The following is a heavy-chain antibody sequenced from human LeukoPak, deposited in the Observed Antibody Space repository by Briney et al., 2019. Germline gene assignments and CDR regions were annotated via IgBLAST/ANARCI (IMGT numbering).Heavy chain of an antibody. V-gene: IGHV4-34*01. D-gene: IGHD3-22*01. CDR1: GGSFSGYY. Sequence: PSETLSLTCAVYGGSFSGYYWSWIRQPPGKGLEWIGEINHSGSTNYNPSLKSRVTISVDTSKNQFSLKLSSVTAADTAVYYCARRGRDYYDSSGYYPLWGQGTLVTVSS. CDR3: ARRGRDYYDSSGYYPL. CDR2: INHSGST. J-gene: IGHJ4*02.